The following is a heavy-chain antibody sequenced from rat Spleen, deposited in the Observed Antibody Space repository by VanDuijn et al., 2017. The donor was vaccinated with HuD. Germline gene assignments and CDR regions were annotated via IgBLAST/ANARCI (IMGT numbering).Heavy chain of an antibody. CDR2: VWYDGDT. CDR1: GFSLTSYS. V-gene: IGHV2-63*01. CDR3: TREYLTTGVMDA. J-gene: IGHJ4*01. D-gene: IGHD1-4*01. Sequence: QVQLKESGPGLVQPSETLSLTCTVSGFSLTSYSVSWVRQPSGKGPEWMGRVWYDGDTAYNSALKSRLSISRDTSKNQLFLKMNSLQTDDTGTYYCTREYLTTGVMDAWGQGASVTVSS.